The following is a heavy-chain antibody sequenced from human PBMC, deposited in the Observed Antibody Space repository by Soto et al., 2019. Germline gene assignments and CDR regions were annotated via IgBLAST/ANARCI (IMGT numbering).Heavy chain of an antibody. CDR3: VRDSDSVADMTHGDF. Sequence: EVQLVESGGGLVQPGGSLRLSCAASGFTFSSYSMNWFRQAPGKGLEWVSYIGSSGARYYADAVKGRFTISRDTAKNILDLQMNRLRDEDTAVYFCVRDSDSVADMTHGDFWGRGTLVTVSS. CDR1: GFTFSSYS. V-gene: IGHV3-48*02. J-gene: IGHJ4*02. CDR2: IGSSGAR. D-gene: IGHD2-21*01.